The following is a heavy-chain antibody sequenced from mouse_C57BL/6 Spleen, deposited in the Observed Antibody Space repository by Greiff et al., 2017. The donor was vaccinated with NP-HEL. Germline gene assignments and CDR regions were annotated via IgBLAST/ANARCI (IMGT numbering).Heavy chain of an antibody. CDR2: ISDGGSYT. J-gene: IGHJ3*01. D-gene: IGHD2-4*01. CDR1: GFTFSSYA. V-gene: IGHV5-4*01. Sequence: EVMLVESGGGLVKPGGSLKLSCAASGFTFSSYAMSWVRQTPDKRLEWVATISDGGSYTYYPDNVKGRFTISRDNAKNNLYLQMSHLKSEDTAMYYCARDRGYYDYDEGFAYWGQGTLVTVSA. CDR3: ARDRGYYDYDEGFAY.